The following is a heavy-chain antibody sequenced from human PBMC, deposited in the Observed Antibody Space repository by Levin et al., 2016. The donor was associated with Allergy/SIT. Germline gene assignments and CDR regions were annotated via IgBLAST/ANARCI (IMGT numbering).Heavy chain of an antibody. CDR1: GYTFTGYY. Sequence: ASVKVSCKASGYTFTGYYMHWVRQAPGQGLEWMGWIYPNSGGTNYAQKFQGRVTMTRDTSISEAYMELSRVRSDDTAMYYCARSWNYYASGRSGMDVWGQGTTVTVSS. D-gene: IGHD3-10*01. J-gene: IGHJ6*02. CDR3: ARSWNYYASGRSGMDV. CDR2: IYPNSGGT. V-gene: IGHV1-2*02.